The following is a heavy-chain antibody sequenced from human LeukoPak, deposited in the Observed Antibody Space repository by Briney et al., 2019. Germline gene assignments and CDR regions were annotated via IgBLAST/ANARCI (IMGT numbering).Heavy chain of an antibody. CDR2: IIPILGIA. CDR3: ASGDSSGPIPYYYYGMDV. D-gene: IGHD3-22*01. V-gene: IGHV1-69*02. Sequence: ASVKVSCKASGGTFSSYTISWVRQAPGQGLEWMGRIIPILGIANDAQKLQGRVTITADKSTSTAYMELSSLRSEDTAVYYCASGDSSGPIPYYYYGMDVWGQGTTVTVSS. J-gene: IGHJ6*02. CDR1: GGTFSSYT.